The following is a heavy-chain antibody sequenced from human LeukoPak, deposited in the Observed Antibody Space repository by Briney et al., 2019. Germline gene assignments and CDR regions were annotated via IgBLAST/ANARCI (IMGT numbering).Heavy chain of an antibody. CDR1: RLNFTSYA. D-gene: IGHD3-10*01. CDR3: AKDGRVVRVFDY. J-gene: IGHJ4*02. V-gene: IGHV3-23*01. Sequence: GRSLRPSCPPSRLNFTSYAMSCVRHAPGKGREWVSTITSNGGSTDYADSVKGRFTISRDSSKNTLDLQMSSLRAEDTAVYYCAKDGRVVRVFDYWGQGTLVTVSS. CDR2: ITSNGGST.